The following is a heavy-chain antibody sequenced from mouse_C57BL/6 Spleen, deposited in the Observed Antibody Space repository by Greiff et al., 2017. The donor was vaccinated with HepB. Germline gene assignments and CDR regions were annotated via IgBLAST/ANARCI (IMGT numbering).Heavy chain of an antibody. V-gene: IGHV1-64*01. Sequence: VQLQQPGAELVKPGASVKLSCKASGYTFTSYWMHWVKQRPGQGLEWIGMIHPNSGSTNYNEKFKSKATLTVDKSSSTAYMQLSSLTSEDSAVYYCARSMITRYYAMDYWGQGTSVTVSS. CDR3: ARSMITRYYAMDY. CDR2: IHPNSGST. CDR1: GYTFTSYW. J-gene: IGHJ4*01. D-gene: IGHD2-4*01.